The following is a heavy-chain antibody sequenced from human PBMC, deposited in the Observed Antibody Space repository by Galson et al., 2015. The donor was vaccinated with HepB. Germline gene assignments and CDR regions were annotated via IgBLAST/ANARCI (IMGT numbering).Heavy chain of an antibody. J-gene: IGHJ3*02. Sequence: SVKVSCKAYGYTFTSYTMHWVRQAPGQGREWMGWINAGNGKTKYSRKFQGRVTITRDTSASTAYMEVNSLRSADTAVYYCAREGGGTCTNGVCYTGGTSAFDIWGQGTTVTVSS. CDR1: GYTFTSYT. CDR3: AREGGGTCTNGVCYTGGTSAFDI. CDR2: INAGNGKT. V-gene: IGHV1-3*01. D-gene: IGHD2-8*01.